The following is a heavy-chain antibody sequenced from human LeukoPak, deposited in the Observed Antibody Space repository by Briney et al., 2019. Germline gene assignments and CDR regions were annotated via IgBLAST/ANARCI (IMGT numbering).Heavy chain of an antibody. V-gene: IGHV3-48*01. CDR3: ARKPLLQL. J-gene: IGHJ4*02. CDR2: IGVGSRTI. CDR1: GFTHRFFS. D-gene: IGHD1-26*01. Sequence: PGGSLRLSCVASGFTHRFFSMSGGRQAPGKGLEWISYIGVGSRTIYYADSVKGRFTISRDDAKNSLFLQMVNLRTEDTAVYFCARKPLLQLWGQGTQVAVSS.